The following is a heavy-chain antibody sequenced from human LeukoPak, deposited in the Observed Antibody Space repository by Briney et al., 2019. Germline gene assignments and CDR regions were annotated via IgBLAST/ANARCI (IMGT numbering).Heavy chain of an antibody. CDR3: ARASGSYDY. Sequence: GGSLRLSCAASGFTFSSYAMHWVRQAPGKGLEYVSAISSNGGSTYYANSVKGRFTISRDNSKNTLYLQMGSLRAEDMAVYYCARASGSYDYWGQGTLVTVSS. J-gene: IGHJ4*02. D-gene: IGHD1-26*01. CDR1: GFTFSSYA. CDR2: ISSNGGST. V-gene: IGHV3-64*01.